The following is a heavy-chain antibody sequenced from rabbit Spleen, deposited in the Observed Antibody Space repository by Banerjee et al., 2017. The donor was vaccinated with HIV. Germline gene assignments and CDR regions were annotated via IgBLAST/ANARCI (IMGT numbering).Heavy chain of an antibody. CDR2: IYTGIDGIT. CDR1: GFSFSTSYH. Sequence: QSLEESGGDLVKPGASLTLTCTASGFSFSTSYHMCWVRQAPGKGLEWIACIYTGIDGITHYASWAKGRFTISKTSSTTVTLQMTRLTAADTATYFCARDTSSSFSSYGMDLWGQGTLVTVS. CDR3: ARDTSSSFSSYGMDL. V-gene: IGHV1S40*01. D-gene: IGHD1-1*01. J-gene: IGHJ6*01.